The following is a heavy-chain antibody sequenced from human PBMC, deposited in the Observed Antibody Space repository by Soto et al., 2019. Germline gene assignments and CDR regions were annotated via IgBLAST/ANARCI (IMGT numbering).Heavy chain of an antibody. CDR1: GFTFSNAW. J-gene: IGHJ6*02. Sequence: GSLRLSCAASGFTFSNAWMNWVRQAPGKGLEWVGRIKSKTAGGTTDYAAPVKGRFTISRDDSKNTLYLQMNSLKTEDTAVYYCTTEHYDILTGYYYYYSGMDVWGQGTTVTVSS. CDR3: TTEHYDILTGYYYYYSGMDV. D-gene: IGHD3-9*01. V-gene: IGHV3-15*07. CDR2: IKSKTAGGTT.